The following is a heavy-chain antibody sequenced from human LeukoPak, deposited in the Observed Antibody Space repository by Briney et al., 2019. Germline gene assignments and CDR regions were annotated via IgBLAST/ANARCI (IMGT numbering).Heavy chain of an antibody. CDR2: MNPNSGYT. D-gene: IGHD3-22*01. V-gene: IGHV1-8*01. J-gene: IGHJ5*02. Sequence: VASVKVSCKASGYSFTSYDINWVRQATGQGLEWMGWMNPNSGYTGYAQRFQGRITMTRNTSISTVYMELISLRFEDTAIYYCARMTYDGSGPNPNWFDPWGQGTLVTVSS. CDR3: ARMTYDGSGPNPNWFDP. CDR1: GYSFTSYD.